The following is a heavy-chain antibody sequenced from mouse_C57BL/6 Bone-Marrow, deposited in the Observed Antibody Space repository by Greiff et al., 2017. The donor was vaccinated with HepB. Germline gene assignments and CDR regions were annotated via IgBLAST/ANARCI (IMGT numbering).Heavy chain of an antibody. D-gene: IGHD1-1*01. CDR2: ISYDGSN. CDR3: ARDDYGSQDAMDY. CDR1: GYSITSGYY. V-gene: IGHV3-6*01. Sequence: EVKVEESGPGLVKPSQSLSLTCSVPGYSITSGYYWNWIRQFPGNKLEWMGYISYDGSNNYNPSLKNRISITRDTSKNQFFLKLNSVTTEDTATYYCARDDYGSQDAMDYWGQGTSVTVSS. J-gene: IGHJ4*01.